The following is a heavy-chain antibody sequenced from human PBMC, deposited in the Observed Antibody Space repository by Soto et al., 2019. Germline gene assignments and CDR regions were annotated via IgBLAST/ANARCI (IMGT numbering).Heavy chain of an antibody. CDR1: GFTFSNYG. J-gene: IGHJ4*02. D-gene: IGHD3-10*01. CDR2: ISYDGSIE. Sequence: QVQVVESGGGVVQPGRSLRLSCAASGFTFSNYGMHWVRQAPGKGLDWVAVISYDGSIEYYSESVKGRFTMSRDNSENPVYLQMNSLRTEDTAVYFCGSAWVWFGGHQIDNWGQGTLVNVSS. V-gene: IGHV3-30*03. CDR3: GSAWVWFGGHQIDN.